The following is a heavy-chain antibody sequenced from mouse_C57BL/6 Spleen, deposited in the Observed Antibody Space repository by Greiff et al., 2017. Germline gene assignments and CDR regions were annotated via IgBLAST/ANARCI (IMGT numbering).Heavy chain of an antibody. CDR2: IDPETGGT. V-gene: IGHV1-15*01. Sequence: QVQLKESGAELVRPGASVTLSCKASGYTFTDYEMHWVKQTPVHGLEWIGAIDPETGGTAYNQKFKGKAILTADKSSSTAYMELRSLTSGDSAVYYCTRKFHYYDYDGGFAYWGQGTLVTVSA. CDR1: GYTFTDYE. CDR3: TRKFHYYDYDGGFAY. J-gene: IGHJ3*01. D-gene: IGHD2-4*01.